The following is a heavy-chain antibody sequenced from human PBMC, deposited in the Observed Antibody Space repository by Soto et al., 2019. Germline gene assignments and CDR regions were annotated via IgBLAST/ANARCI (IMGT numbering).Heavy chain of an antibody. V-gene: IGHV3-74*01. CDR3: APDEDPTYYHYGMDV. D-gene: IGHD3-16*01. CDR2: INHEGSNT. Sequence: TGGSLRLSCAASGFIFSDFWMHWVRQVPGGGLVWVSRINHEGSNTNYADFVRGRFTISRDNSKNMLYLQMNSLRAEDAADYYFAPDEDPTYYHYGMDVWDPGTTVNTSS. CDR1: GFIFSDFW. J-gene: IGHJ6*02.